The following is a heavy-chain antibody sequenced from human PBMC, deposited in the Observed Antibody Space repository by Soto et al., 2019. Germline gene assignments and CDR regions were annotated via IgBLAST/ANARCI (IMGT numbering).Heavy chain of an antibody. V-gene: IGHV3-48*03. J-gene: IGHJ4*02. D-gene: IGHD3-22*01. Sequence: WGSLRLSCAASGFTFVSYEINFCGQSPVKGLEWVSYISSSGSTIYYADSVKGRFTISRDNAKNSLYLQMNSLRAEDTAVYYCASSYYDSSGYSVYWGQGTLVTVSS. CDR3: ASSYYDSSGYSVY. CDR2: ISSSGSTI. CDR1: GFTFVSYE.